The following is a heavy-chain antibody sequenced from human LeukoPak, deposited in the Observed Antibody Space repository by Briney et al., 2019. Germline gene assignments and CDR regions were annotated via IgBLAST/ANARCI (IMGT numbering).Heavy chain of an antibody. J-gene: IGHJ4*02. CDR3: AKAGELRYFDY. Sequence: GGPLRLSCAASGFTFSSYGTHWVRQAPGKGLEWVAVISYDGSNKYYADSVKGRFTISRDNSKNTLYLQMNSLRAEDTAVYYCAKAGELRYFDYWGQGTLVTVSS. CDR2: ISYDGSNK. D-gene: IGHD3-10*01. CDR1: GFTFSSYG. V-gene: IGHV3-30*18.